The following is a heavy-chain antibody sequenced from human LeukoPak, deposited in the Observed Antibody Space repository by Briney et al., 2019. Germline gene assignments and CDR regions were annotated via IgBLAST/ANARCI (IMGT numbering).Heavy chain of an antibody. Sequence: NPSETLSLTCTVSGGSISSYYWSWIRQPAGKGLEWIGRIYTSGSTNYNPSLKSRVTMSVDTSKNQFSLKLSSVTAADTAVYYCAAAGPLTGYYYYYGMDVWGQGTTVTVSS. CDR3: AAAGPLTGYYYYYGMDV. D-gene: IGHD6-13*01. CDR2: IYTSGST. V-gene: IGHV4-4*07. CDR1: GGSISSYY. J-gene: IGHJ6*02.